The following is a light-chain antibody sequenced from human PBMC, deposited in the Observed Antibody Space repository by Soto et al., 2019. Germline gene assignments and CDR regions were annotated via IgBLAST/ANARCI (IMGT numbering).Light chain of an antibody. CDR1: QSVSSNY. V-gene: IGKV3-20*01. CDR2: CSS. J-gene: IGKJ4*01. CDR3: TGHGTSLRLN. Sequence: EVVLTQSPGTLSLSPGDRATLSCRASQSVSSNYLAWYQQKPGQAPRLLIYCSSSRATGIPDRFSGSGSGKDLTLTISSLDPXEFAVYYCTGHGTSLRLNFAGGSKVDMK.